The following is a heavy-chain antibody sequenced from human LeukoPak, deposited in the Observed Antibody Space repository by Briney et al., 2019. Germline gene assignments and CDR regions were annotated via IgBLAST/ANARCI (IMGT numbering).Heavy chain of an antibody. Sequence: SETLSLTCTVSGGSISSSSYYWGWIRQPPGKGLEWIGSIYYSGSTYYNPSLKSRVTISVDTSKNQFSLKLSSVTAADTAVYYCARGRQWRYFDYWGQGTLVTVSS. CDR1: GGSISSSSYY. V-gene: IGHV4-39*07. CDR2: IYYSGST. CDR3: ARGRQWRYFDY. J-gene: IGHJ4*02. D-gene: IGHD6-19*01.